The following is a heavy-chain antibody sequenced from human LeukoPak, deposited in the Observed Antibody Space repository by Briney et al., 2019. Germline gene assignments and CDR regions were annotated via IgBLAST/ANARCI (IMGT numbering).Heavy chain of an antibody. CDR3: ARGRGLVVVPAAIPPRMDV. V-gene: IGHV4-34*01. J-gene: IGHJ6*02. CDR1: GGSFSGYY. Sequence: PSETLSLTCAVYGGSFSGYYWSWIRQPPGKGLEWIGEINRSGSTNYDPSLKSRVTISVDTSKNQFSLKLSSVTAADTAVYYCARGRGLVVVPAAIPPRMDVWGQGTTVTVSS. CDR2: INRSGST. D-gene: IGHD2-2*01.